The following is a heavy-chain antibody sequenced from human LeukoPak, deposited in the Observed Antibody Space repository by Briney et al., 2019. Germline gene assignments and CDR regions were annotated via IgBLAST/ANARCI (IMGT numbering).Heavy chain of an antibody. CDR1: GFTFTGYY. Sequence: ASVTVSCKASGFTFTGYYMHWVRQAPGQGLEWMGWINPNSGGPTYAQKFQGRVTMTRDTSISTAYMELSRLRSDDTAVYYCARDQGSVSGYSYYYYMDVWGKGTTVTVSS. CDR3: ARDQGSVSGYSYYYYMDV. J-gene: IGHJ6*03. CDR2: INPNSGGP. D-gene: IGHD3-10*01. V-gene: IGHV1-2*02.